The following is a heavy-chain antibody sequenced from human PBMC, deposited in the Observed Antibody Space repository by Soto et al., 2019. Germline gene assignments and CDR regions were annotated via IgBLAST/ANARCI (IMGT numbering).Heavy chain of an antibody. CDR3: ARKYVVWFGDQGYYYYYMDV. CDR2: IWYDGSNK. CDR1: GFTFSSYG. J-gene: IGHJ6*03. V-gene: IGHV3-33*01. D-gene: IGHD3-10*01. Sequence: GVSLRLSCAASGFTFSSYGMHWVRQAPGKGLEWVAVIWYDGSNKYYADSVKGRFTISRDNSKNTLYLQMNSLRAEDTAVYYCARKYVVWFGDQGYYYYYMDVWGKGTTVTVSS.